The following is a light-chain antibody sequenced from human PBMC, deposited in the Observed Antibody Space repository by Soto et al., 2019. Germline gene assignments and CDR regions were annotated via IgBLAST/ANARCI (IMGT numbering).Light chain of an antibody. V-gene: IGKV1-5*03. J-gene: IGKJ1*01. Sequence: DIQMTQSPSTLSASVGDRVNIACRASQSISTWLAWYQQKPGNAPKLLIYKASSLESGVPSRFSGSGSGTDFTLTISSLQPDDFATYYCQQYKSYSQTFGQGTNVEIK. CDR2: KAS. CDR1: QSISTW. CDR3: QQYKSYSQT.